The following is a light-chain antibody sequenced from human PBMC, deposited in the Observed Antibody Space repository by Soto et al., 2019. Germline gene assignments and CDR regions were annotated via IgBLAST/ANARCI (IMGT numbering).Light chain of an antibody. V-gene: IGLV2-14*01. Sequence: QSALTQPASVSGSPGQSITISCTGTSSDVGGYMYVSWYQQHPGKAPKLMIYDASNRPSGVSNRFSGSKSGNTASLTISGLQAADEADYYCSSYTSSSPYVFGTGTKVTVL. J-gene: IGLJ1*01. CDR3: SSYTSSSPYV. CDR1: SSDVGGYMY. CDR2: DAS.